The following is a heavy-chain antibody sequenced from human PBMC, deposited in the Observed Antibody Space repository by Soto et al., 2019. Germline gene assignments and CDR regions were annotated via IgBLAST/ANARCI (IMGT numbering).Heavy chain of an antibody. CDR3: AKDLVAYDILSGVRYVMEV. CDR1: SCTSRSFA. D-gene: IGHD3-9*01. V-gene: IGHV3-23*01. Sequence: CPASSCTSRSFAISLIVQPPGKRLGWVSAISGSGGSTYYADSVKGRFTISRDNSKNTLYLQMNSLRAEDTAVYYCAKDLVAYDILSGVRYVMEVWGQRST. CDR2: ISGSGGST. J-gene: IGHJ6*02.